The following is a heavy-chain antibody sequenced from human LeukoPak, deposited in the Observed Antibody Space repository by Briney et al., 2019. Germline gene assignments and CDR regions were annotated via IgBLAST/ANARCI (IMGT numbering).Heavy chain of an antibody. CDR2: INHSGST. J-gene: IGHJ4*02. CDR3: AIRPHCSSTSCYSFDY. D-gene: IGHD2-2*02. V-gene: IGHV4-34*01. Sequence: SETLSLTCAVYGGSFSGYYWSLIRQPPGKGLEWIGEINHSGSTNYNPSLKSRVTISVDTSKNQFSLKLSSVTAADTAVYYCAIRPHCSSTSCYSFDYWGQGTLVTVSS. CDR1: GGSFSGYY.